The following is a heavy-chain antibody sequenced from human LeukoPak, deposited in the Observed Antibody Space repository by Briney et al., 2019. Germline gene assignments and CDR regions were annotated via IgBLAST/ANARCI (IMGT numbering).Heavy chain of an antibody. D-gene: IGHD3-10*01. CDR2: INPNSGGT. CDR3: ARATMVRGNNWFDP. CDR1: GYTFTGYY. Sequence: ASVKVSCKTSGYTFTGYYMHWVRQAPGQGLEWMGWINPNSGGTNYAQKFQGRVTITRNTSISTAYMELSSLRSEDTVVYYCARATMVRGNNWFDPWGQGTLVTVSS. J-gene: IGHJ5*02. V-gene: IGHV1-2*01.